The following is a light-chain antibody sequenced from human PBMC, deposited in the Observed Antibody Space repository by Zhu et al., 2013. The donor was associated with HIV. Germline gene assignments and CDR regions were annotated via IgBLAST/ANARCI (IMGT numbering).Light chain of an antibody. CDR1: QGIGDY. CDR3: QQSYFVPPWT. J-gene: IGKJ1*01. V-gene: IGKV1-27*01. Sequence: DIQMTQSPSSLSASVGDRVTISCRASQGIGDYLAWYQQKPGKIPNLLIYGASTLQSGVPSRFSGSGSGTDFTLTISSLQPEDFATYYCQQSYFVPPWTFGQGTKVEIK. CDR2: GAS.